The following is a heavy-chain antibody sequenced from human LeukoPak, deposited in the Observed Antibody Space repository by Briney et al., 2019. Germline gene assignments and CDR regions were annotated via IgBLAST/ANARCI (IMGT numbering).Heavy chain of an antibody. Sequence: GRSLRLSCAASGFTFSSYGMHWVRQAPGKGLEWVAVIWYDGSNKYYADSVKGRFTISRDNSKNTLYLQMNSLRAEDTAVYYCARSWIQSYYFDSWGQGTLVTVSS. CDR1: GFTFSSYG. CDR3: ARSWIQSYYFDS. V-gene: IGHV3-33*01. CDR2: IWYDGSNK. J-gene: IGHJ4*02. D-gene: IGHD5-18*01.